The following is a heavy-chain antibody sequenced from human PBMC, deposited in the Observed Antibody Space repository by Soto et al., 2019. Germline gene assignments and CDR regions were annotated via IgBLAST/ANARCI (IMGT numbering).Heavy chain of an antibody. V-gene: IGHV2-70*01. D-gene: IGHD3-22*01. J-gene: IGHJ6*02. CDR2: IDWDDDK. CDR1: GFSLSTIGVC. CDR3: SRIGMNYYYVFSGPYFNYFDTDV. Sequence: SGPTLVNPTQTLTLTCTFSGFSLSTIGVCVSWIRQPPGKALEWLALIDWDDDKYYSTSLKTRLTISKDTSKNQVGLTMTHMDPADTSTDYCSRIGMNYYYVFSGPYFNYFDTDVLDHAITITGCS.